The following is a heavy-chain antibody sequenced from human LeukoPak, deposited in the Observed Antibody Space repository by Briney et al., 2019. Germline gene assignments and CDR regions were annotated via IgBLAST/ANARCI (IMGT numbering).Heavy chain of an antibody. CDR2: ISGSGAST. J-gene: IGHJ4*02. D-gene: IGHD3-22*01. Sequence: GGSLRLSCAASGFTFSSYAMSWVRQAPGKGLEWVSAISGSGASTYYADSVKGRFTISRDNPKNTLYLQMNSLRAEDTAVYYCANTFYYDSSGYYWGQGTLVTVSS. V-gene: IGHV3-23*01. CDR3: ANTFYYDSSGYY. CDR1: GFTFSSYA.